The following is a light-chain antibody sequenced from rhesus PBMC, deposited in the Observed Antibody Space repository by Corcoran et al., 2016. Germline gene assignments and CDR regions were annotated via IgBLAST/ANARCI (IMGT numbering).Light chain of an antibody. CDR2: AAT. CDR1: QGISTY. CDR3: QQYKNYPLT. J-gene: IGKJ3*01. V-gene: IGKV1-28*02. Sequence: DIQMTQSPSSLSASVGDTVTITCRASQGISTYLNWFQQKPGKAPKLLIFAATTLHSGVPSRFSGRKSGTDVTLTISSLQPQDFATSYCQQYKNYPLTFGPGTKLDIK.